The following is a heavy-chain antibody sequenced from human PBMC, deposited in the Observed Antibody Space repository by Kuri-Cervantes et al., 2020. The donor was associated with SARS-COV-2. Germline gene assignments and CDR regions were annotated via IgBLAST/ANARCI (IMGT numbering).Heavy chain of an antibody. Sequence: SVKDSCKASGDTFSSYAISWVRQAPGQGLEWMGRINPIFGTANYAQKFQGRVAITADESTSTAYMELSSLRSEDTAVYYCASEEIVAVRGKNYYYYYMDVRGKGTTVTVSS. CDR3: ASEEIVAVRGKNYYYYYMDV. D-gene: IGHD3-22*01. V-gene: IGHV1-69*13. CDR2: INPIFGTA. CDR1: GDTFSSYA. J-gene: IGHJ6*03.